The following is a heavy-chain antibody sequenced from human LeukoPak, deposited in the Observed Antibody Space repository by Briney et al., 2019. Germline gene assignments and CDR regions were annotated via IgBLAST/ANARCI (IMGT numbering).Heavy chain of an antibody. CDR1: GYTLTELS. CDR3: ATSIYCSGGGCYLAYNWFDP. Sequence: ASVKVSCKVSGYTLTELSMHWVRQAPGKGLEWMGGFDPEDGETIYAQKFQGRVTMTEDTSTDTAYMELSSLRSEDTAVYYCATSIYCSGGGCYLAYNWFDPWGQGTLVTVSS. V-gene: IGHV1-24*01. CDR2: FDPEDGET. D-gene: IGHD2-15*01. J-gene: IGHJ5*02.